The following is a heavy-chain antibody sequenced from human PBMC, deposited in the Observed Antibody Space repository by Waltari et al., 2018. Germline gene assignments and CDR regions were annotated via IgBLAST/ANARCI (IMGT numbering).Heavy chain of an antibody. J-gene: IGHJ3*02. CDR3: ARVLLGALQGAFDI. CDR2: ISAYNGNT. V-gene: IGHV1-18*01. Sequence: QVQLVQSGAEVKKPGASVKVSCKASGYTFTSYGISWVRQAPGQGLEGMGWISAYNGNTNDAQRLQGRVTMTTDTSTSTAYMELRSLRSDDTAVYYCARVLLGALQGAFDIWGQGTMVTVSS. D-gene: IGHD1-26*01. CDR1: GYTFTSYG.